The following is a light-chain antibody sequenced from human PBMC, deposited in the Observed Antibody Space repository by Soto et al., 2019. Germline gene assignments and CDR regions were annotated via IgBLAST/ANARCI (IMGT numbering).Light chain of an antibody. V-gene: IGKV3D-11*01. J-gene: IGKJ1*01. CDR2: DAS. CDR1: QDISNY. Sequence: TQSPSYLSASVGDRVTITCQASQDISNYLNWYQQKPGQAPRLLIYDASNRATGIPARFSGSGSGTDFTLTISSLEPEDFAVYYCQQRSNAWTFGQGTKVDIK. CDR3: QQRSNAWT.